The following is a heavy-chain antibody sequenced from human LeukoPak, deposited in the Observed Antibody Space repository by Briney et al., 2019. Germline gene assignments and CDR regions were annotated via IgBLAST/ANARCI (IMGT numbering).Heavy chain of an antibody. D-gene: IGHD6-13*01. J-gene: IGHJ6*04. CDR3: ARDSYSSSWYAGNWFDP. CDR1: GYTFTSYA. Sequence: ASVKVSCKASGYTFTSYAMNWVRQAPGQGLEWMGWINTNTGNPTYAQGFTGRFVFSLDTSVSTAYLQISSLKAEDTAVYYCARDSYSSSWYAGNWFDPWGKGTTVTVSS. CDR2: INTNTGNP. V-gene: IGHV7-4-1*02.